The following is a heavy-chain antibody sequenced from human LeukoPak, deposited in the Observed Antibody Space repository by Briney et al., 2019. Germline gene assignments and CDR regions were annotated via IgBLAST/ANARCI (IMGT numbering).Heavy chain of an antibody. CDR2: INPNSGGT. V-gene: IGHV1-2*02. Sequence: ASVKVSCKASGYTFTGYYMHWVRQAPGQGLEWMGWINPNSGGTNYAQKFQGRVTMTRDTSISTAYMELSRLRYEDTALYYCARDEGIPGTTWGANFHYWGQGTLVTVSS. D-gene: IGHD1-20*01. CDR1: GYTFTGYY. J-gene: IGHJ4*02. CDR3: ARDEGIPGTTWGANFHY.